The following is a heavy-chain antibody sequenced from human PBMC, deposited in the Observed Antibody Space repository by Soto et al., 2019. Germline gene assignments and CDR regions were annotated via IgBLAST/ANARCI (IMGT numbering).Heavy chain of an antibody. CDR2: IYPGDSDT. V-gene: IGHV5-51*01. D-gene: IGHD3-10*01. CDR1: GYSFTSYW. CDR3: ARQDRMVRGVIITPEYYFDY. Sequence: GESLKISCKGSGYSFTSYWIGWVRQMPGKGLEWMGIIYPGDSDTRYSPSFQGQVTISADKSISTAYLQWSSLKASDTAMYYCARQDRMVRGVIITPEYYFDYWGQGTLVTVSS. J-gene: IGHJ4*02.